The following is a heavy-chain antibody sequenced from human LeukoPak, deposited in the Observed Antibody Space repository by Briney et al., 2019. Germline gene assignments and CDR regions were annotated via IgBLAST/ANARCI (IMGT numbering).Heavy chain of an antibody. Sequence: GGSLRLSCAASGFTFSGSAMHWVRQASGKGLEWVGRIRSKANSYATAYAASVKGRFTISRDDSKNTAYLQMNSLKTEDTAVYYCTRPAHYDYVWGSSTALGYWGQGTLVTVSS. V-gene: IGHV3-73*01. D-gene: IGHD3-16*01. J-gene: IGHJ4*02. CDR3: TRPAHYDYVWGSSTALGY. CDR2: IRSKANSYAT. CDR1: GFTFSGSA.